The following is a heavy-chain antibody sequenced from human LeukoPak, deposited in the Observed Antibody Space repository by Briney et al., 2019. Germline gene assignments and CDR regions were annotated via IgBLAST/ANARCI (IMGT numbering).Heavy chain of an antibody. CDR3: ARPRGYSSRKDWFDP. Sequence: SETLSLTCTVSGGSIRSHYWIWVRQPPGKGLEWIGYIYYSGSTNYNPSLKSRVTISVDTSKNQFSLKLSSVTAADTAVYYCARPRGYSSRKDWFDPWGQGTLVTVSS. CDR1: GGSIRSHY. D-gene: IGHD6-19*01. J-gene: IGHJ5*02. V-gene: IGHV4-59*11. CDR2: IYYSGST.